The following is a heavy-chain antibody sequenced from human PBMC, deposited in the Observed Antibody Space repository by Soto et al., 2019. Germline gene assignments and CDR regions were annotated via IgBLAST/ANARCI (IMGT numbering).Heavy chain of an antibody. D-gene: IGHD2-15*01. CDR3: ARGVGKGVEAGTNFDQ. Sequence: EVQLVESGGGFAQPGGSLRVSCAASGFTFSSYSMNWVRQAPGKGLEWVSYISSSSATIQYADSVKGRITISRDNAENSLNLQMNSLRAGDTAFYYCARGVGKGVEAGTNFDQWGQGTLVIVSS. V-gene: IGHV3-48*01. J-gene: IGHJ4*02. CDR2: ISSSSATI. CDR1: GFTFSSYS.